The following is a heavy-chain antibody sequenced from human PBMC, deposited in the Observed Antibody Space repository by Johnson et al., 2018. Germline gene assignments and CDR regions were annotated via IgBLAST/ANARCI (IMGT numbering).Heavy chain of an antibody. Sequence: VQLVESWGGLVKPGGSLRLSCAASAFTFSDYYMSWIRQAPGKGLEWVSYISSRGATIYYADSVKGRFTISRDNAQKSLYLQMKSLRAEDTAVYYCATWEFRGQFDYWGQGTLVTVSS. CDR2: ISSRGATI. D-gene: IGHD3-10*01. J-gene: IGHJ4*02. CDR1: AFTFSDYY. CDR3: ATWEFRGQFDY. V-gene: IGHV3-11*04.